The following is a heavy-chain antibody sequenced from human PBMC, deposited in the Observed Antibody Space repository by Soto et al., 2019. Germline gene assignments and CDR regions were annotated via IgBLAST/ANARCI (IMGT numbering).Heavy chain of an antibody. CDR1: GFTFSSYG. V-gene: IGHV3-33*01. Sequence: QVQLVESGGGVVQPGRSLRLSCAASGFTFSSYGMHWVRQAPGKGLEWVAVIWYDGSNKYYADSVKGRFTISRDNSKNTLYLQMNSLRAEDTAVYYCARGEGTLAYYFDYWGQGTLVTVSS. CDR3: ARGEGTLAYYFDY. D-gene: IGHD1-1*01. J-gene: IGHJ4*02. CDR2: IWYDGSNK.